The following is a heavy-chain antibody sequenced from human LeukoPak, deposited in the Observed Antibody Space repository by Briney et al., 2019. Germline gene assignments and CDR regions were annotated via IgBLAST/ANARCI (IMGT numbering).Heavy chain of an antibody. CDR1: GGSFSGYY. J-gene: IGHJ5*02. Sequence: SETLSLTCAVYGGSFSGYYWSWIRQPPGKGLEWIGEINHSGSTNYNPSLKSRVTISVDTSKNQFSLKLSSVTAADTAVYYLSXXSXSSDWFDPWGQGTLVTVSS. V-gene: IGHV4-34*03. CDR3: SXXSXSSDWFDP. D-gene: IGHD6-6*01. CDR2: INHSGST.